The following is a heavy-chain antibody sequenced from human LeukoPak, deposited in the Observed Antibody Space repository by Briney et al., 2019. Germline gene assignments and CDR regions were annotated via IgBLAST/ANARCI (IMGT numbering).Heavy chain of an antibody. J-gene: IGHJ2*01. CDR2: IYYSGST. Sequence: RASQTLSLTCTVSGGSISSGDYYWGWIRQPPGKGLEWIGYIYYSGSTYYNPSLKSRVTISVDTSKNQFSLKLSSVTAADTAVYYCARDKMTTVTTPLWYFDLWGRGTLVTVSS. D-gene: IGHD4-17*01. V-gene: IGHV4-30-4*01. CDR3: ARDKMTTVTTPLWYFDL. CDR1: GGSISSGDYY.